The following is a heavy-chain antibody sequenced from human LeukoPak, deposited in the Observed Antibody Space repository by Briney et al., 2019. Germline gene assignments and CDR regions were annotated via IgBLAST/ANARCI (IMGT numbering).Heavy chain of an antibody. CDR1: GGSISSYY. CDR2: IYYSGST. V-gene: IGHV4-59*01. CDR3: ARNHGSGRGEWFDP. D-gene: IGHD3-10*01. Sequence: SETLSLTCTVSGGSISSYYWSWIRQPPGKGLEWIGYIYYSGSTNYNPSLKIRVTIAMDTSKNQFSLKLSSVTAADTAVYYCARNHGSGRGEWFDPWGQGTLVTVSS. J-gene: IGHJ5*02.